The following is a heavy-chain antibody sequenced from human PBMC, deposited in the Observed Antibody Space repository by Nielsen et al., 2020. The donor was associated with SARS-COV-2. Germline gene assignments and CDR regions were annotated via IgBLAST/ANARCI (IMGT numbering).Heavy chain of an antibody. J-gene: IGHJ6*02. D-gene: IGHD4-11*01. CDR2: INPSGNNT. CDR3: ARDLSQSRDGMDV. V-gene: IGHV1-46*01. Sequence: ASVKVSCKASEFRFTNYFINWVRQAPGQGLEWMAIINPSGNNTHSAQKFQGRVTVTRDTSTSTVYMELSRLRSDDTAVYYCARDLSQSRDGMDVWGQGTTVTVSS. CDR1: EFRFTNYF.